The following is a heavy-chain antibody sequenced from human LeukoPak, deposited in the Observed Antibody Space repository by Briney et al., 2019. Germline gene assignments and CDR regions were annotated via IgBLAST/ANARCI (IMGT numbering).Heavy chain of an antibody. CDR1: GGSLIPYY. CDR2: IYYSGST. CDR3: ARGYSLDY. D-gene: IGHD5-18*01. J-gene: IGHJ4*02. V-gene: IGHV4-59*08. Sequence: SETLSLTCTVSGGSLIPYYWSWIRQPPGKGLEWIGYIYYSGSTYYTPSLRGRVTISVDTSKNQFSLNLSSVTAADTAVYYCARGYSLDYWGQGTLVTVSS.